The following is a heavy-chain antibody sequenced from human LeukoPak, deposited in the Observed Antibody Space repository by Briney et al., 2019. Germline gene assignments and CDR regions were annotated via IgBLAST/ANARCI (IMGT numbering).Heavy chain of an antibody. CDR3: ARDDYGDYVIPYYYYGMDV. J-gene: IGHJ6*02. Sequence: PVGSLRLSCAASGFTFSSYEMNWVRQAPGKGLEWVSYISSSGSTIYYADSVKGRFTISRDNAKNSLYLQMNSLRAEDTAVYYCARDDYGDYVIPYYYYGMDVWGQGTTVTVSS. CDR2: ISSSGSTI. V-gene: IGHV3-48*03. D-gene: IGHD4-17*01. CDR1: GFTFSSYE.